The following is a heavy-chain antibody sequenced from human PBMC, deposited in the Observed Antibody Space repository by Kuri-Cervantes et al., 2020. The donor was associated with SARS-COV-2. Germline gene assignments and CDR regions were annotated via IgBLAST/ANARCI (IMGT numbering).Heavy chain of an antibody. Sequence: ASVKVSCKASGYTFTGYGIGWVRQAPGQGLEWMGWISTYYGDTDYAQSFQDRVTVTTDTSTSTAYMELKSLRSDDTAVYYCARGYGSRSSFDYWGQGTLVTVSS. V-gene: IGHV1-18*01. D-gene: IGHD6-13*01. CDR2: ISTYYGDT. CDR3: ARGYGSRSSFDY. CDR1: GYTFTGYG. J-gene: IGHJ4*02.